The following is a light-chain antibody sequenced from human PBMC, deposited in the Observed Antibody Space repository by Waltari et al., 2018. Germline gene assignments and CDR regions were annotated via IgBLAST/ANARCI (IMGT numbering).Light chain of an antibody. CDR3: QSYDTNLVV. CDR1: SSNIGAGYD. Sequence: QSVLAQPPSVSGAPGQRVPISCTGSSSNIGAGYDVHWYQQLPGTAPKRRIYGNNNRPSGVPDRFSGSKSGTSASLAITGLQAEDEASYYCQSYDTNLVVFGGGTKLTVL. CDR2: GNN. V-gene: IGLV1-40*01. J-gene: IGLJ2*01.